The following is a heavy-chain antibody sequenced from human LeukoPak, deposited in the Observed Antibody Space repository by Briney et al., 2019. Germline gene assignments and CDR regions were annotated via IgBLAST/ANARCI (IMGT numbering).Heavy chain of an antibody. CDR2: INPSGGST. Sequence: ASVKVSCKASGYTFTGYYMHWVRQAPGQGLEWMGIINPSGGSTTYAQKFQGRVTMTRDTSISTAYMELSSLRSDDTAVYYCARERITGKSFDYWGQGTLVTVSS. CDR1: GYTFTGYY. V-gene: IGHV1-46*01. CDR3: ARERITGKSFDY. D-gene: IGHD1-20*01. J-gene: IGHJ4*02.